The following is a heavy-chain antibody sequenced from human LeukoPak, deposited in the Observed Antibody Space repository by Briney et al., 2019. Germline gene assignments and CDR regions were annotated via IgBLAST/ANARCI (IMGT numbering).Heavy chain of an antibody. CDR2: IFHSGSA. Sequence: PSETLCLTCSVSGYSISSGYQWAWIRQSPGKGLEWIGSIFHSGSAHYNPSLKSRVTISVDTSRNQFSLKLNSVSATDTAVYYCARDPRWLTPDCTSTSCYENYFDPWGQGTLVTVSS. D-gene: IGHD2-2*01. CDR3: ARDPRWLTPDCTSTSCYENYFDP. V-gene: IGHV4-38-2*02. CDR1: GYSISSGYQ. J-gene: IGHJ5*02.